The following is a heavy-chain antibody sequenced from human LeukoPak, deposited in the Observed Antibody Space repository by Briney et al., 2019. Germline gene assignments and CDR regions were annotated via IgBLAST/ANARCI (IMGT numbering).Heavy chain of an antibody. D-gene: IGHD2-21*02. CDR3: SRGDDFSGDS. Sequence: GGSLRLSCAASGFTFRTYWMSWVRQAPGRGLEWVANIHPDGIEKYHVDSVKGRFTIFRDNARNLLYLQMSSLRADDTAVYYCSRGDDFSGDSWGQGTLVTVSS. J-gene: IGHJ5*01. CDR2: IHPDGIEK. V-gene: IGHV3-7*04. CDR1: GFTFRTYW.